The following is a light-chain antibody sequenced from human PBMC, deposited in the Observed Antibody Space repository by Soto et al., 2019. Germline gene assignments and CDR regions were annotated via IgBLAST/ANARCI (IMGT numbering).Light chain of an antibody. CDR2: DAS. Sequence: EIVLIQSPATLSLSPGERATLSCRASQSIDNYLGWYQQKPGQAPRLLIYDASNRAAGIPARFSGSGSGTAFTLTISSLEPEDFAVYYCQQRSKWPLTFGGGTKVEIK. J-gene: IGKJ4*01. V-gene: IGKV3-11*01. CDR3: QQRSKWPLT. CDR1: QSIDNY.